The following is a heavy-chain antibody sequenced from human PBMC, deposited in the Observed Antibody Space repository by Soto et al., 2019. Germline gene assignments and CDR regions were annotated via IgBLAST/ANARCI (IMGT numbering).Heavy chain of an antibody. J-gene: IGHJ5*02. Sequence: QVQLQESGPGLVKPSGTLSLTCAVSGGSLSSTHWWSWVRQPPRKGLEWIGDIYHTGSTNYNPSLKIRVTISVDKSNNQFSLNLSSVTAADTAVYYCARDPYCYGSGDKGGFDPWGQGTLVIVSS. D-gene: IGHD3-10*01. CDR3: ARDPYCYGSGDKGGFDP. CDR1: GGSLSSTHW. V-gene: IGHV4-4*02. CDR2: IYHTGST.